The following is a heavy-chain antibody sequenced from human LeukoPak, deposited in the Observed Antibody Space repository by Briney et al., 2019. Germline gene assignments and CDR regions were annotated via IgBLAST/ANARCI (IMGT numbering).Heavy chain of an antibody. CDR2: IYYSGST. J-gene: IGHJ6*02. CDR3: ARDHHSGSRYGMDV. CDR1: GGSISSYY. D-gene: IGHD3-22*01. Sequence: SETLSLTCTVSGGSISSYYWSWIRQPPGKGLEWIGYIYYSGSTNYNPSLKSRVTISVDTSKNQFSLKLSSVTAADTAVYYCARDHHSGSRYGMDVWGQGTTVTVSS. V-gene: IGHV4-59*12.